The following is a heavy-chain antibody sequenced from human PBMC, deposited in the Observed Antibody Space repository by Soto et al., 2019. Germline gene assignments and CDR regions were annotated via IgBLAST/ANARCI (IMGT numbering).Heavy chain of an antibody. CDR3: ARVRSSSWGLDAFDM. CDR2: IRNKANSYTT. Sequence: CGSLRLSCTASGFTFNSYWMSWVRQAPGKGLEWVGRIRNKANSYTTEYAASVKGRFTVSRDDSLNSLYLQMNSLKTEDTAVYYCARVRSSSWGLDAFDMWGQGTMVNVSS. D-gene: IGHD6-13*01. CDR1: GFTFNSYW. J-gene: IGHJ3*02. V-gene: IGHV3-72*01.